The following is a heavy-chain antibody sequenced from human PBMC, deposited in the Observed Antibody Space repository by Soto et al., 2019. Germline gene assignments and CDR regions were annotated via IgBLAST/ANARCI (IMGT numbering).Heavy chain of an antibody. V-gene: IGHV3-11*01. Sequence: PGGSLRLSCAASGLTFSGDFMTWLRQAPGKGLEWVSYISGSGSTIYYADSVKGRFTISRDNAKKSLYLQMNSLRAEDTAVYYCASGACSGYDRSFDYWGQGTLVTVS. J-gene: IGHJ4*02. CDR2: ISGSGSTI. CDR1: GLTFSGDF. D-gene: IGHD5-12*01. CDR3: ASGACSGYDRSFDY.